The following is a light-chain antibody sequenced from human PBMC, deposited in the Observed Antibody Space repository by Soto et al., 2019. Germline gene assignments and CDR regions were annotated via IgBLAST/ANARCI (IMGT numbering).Light chain of an antibody. V-gene: IGKV3-20*01. CDR1: QSVSSSY. CDR3: HHYGSSPRT. CDR2: GAS. J-gene: IGKJ1*01. Sequence: EIVLTQSPGTLSLSPGERATLSCRASQSVSSSYLAWYQQKPGQAPRLLIYGASSSATGIPDRFSGSGSGTDFTLSISTLQPEDFPFYYFHHYGSSPRTFGQATKMPIK.